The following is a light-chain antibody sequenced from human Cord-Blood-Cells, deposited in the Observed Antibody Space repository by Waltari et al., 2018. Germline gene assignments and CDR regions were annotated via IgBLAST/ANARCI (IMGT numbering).Light chain of an antibody. CDR2: DAS. Sequence: EIVLTQSLATLSLSPGERATLSCRASQSVSSYLAWYQQKPGQAPRLLLYDASNRATGIPARFSGSGSGTDFTLTISSLEPEDFAVYYCQQRSNRPFTFGPGTKVDIK. CDR1: QSVSSY. J-gene: IGKJ3*01. V-gene: IGKV3-11*01. CDR3: QQRSNRPFT.